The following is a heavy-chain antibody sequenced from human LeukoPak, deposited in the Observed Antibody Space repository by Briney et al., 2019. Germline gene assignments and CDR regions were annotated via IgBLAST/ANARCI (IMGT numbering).Heavy chain of an antibody. CDR2: INPNSGGT. CDR1: GYTFTGYY. V-gene: IGHV1-2*02. Sequence: AASVKVSCKASGYTFTGYYMHWVRQAPGQGLEWMGWINPNSGGTNYAQKFQGRVTMTRDTSISTAYMELSRLRSDDTAVYYCARAHKRYDFWSGYYSMGYWGQGTLVTVSS. J-gene: IGHJ4*02. CDR3: ARAHKRYDFWSGYYSMGY. D-gene: IGHD3-3*01.